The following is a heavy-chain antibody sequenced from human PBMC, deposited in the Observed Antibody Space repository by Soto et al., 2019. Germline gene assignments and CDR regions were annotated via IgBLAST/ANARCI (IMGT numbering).Heavy chain of an antibody. D-gene: IGHD3-10*01. Sequence: PSETLSLTCAVSGGSISSSNWWSWVRQPPGKGLEWIGEIYHSGSTNYNPSLKSRVTISVDKSKNQFSLKLSSVTGADTAVYYCARVSYYGSGSYYNVRWFDPWGQGTLVTVSS. J-gene: IGHJ5*02. CDR2: IYHSGST. CDR3: ARVSYYGSGSYYNVRWFDP. CDR1: GGSISSSNW. V-gene: IGHV4-4*02.